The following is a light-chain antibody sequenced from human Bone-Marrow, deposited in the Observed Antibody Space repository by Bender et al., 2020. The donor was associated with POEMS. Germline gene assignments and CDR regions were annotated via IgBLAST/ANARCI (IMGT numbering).Light chain of an antibody. V-gene: IGLV3-21*02. CDR1: NIGSKS. Sequence: SYVLTQPPSVSVAPGQTATLTCGGNNIGSKSVHWYQRRPGQAAVLVVYDDSDRPSGIPERFSGSNSGNTATLTISRVEAGDEADYFCQVWDESSDHPGVFGGGTRLTV. CDR2: DDS. J-gene: IGLJ2*01. CDR3: QVWDESSDHPGV.